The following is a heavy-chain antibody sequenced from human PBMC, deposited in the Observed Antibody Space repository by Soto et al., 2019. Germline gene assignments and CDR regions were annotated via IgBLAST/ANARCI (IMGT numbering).Heavy chain of an antibody. V-gene: IGHV3-11*01. CDR1: GFTFSDYY. CDR2: ISSSGSTI. Sequence: GGSLRLSCAASGFTFSDYYMSWIRQAPGKGLEWVSYISSSGSTIYYADSVKGRFTISRDNAKNSLYLQMNSLRAEDTAVYYCARDSRHSSSAYYGMDVWGQGTTGTVS. CDR3: ARDSRHSSSAYYGMDV. D-gene: IGHD6-6*01. J-gene: IGHJ6*02.